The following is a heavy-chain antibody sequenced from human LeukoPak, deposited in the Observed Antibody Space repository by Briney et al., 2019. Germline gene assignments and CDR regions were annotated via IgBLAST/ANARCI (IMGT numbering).Heavy chain of an antibody. CDR2: FDPEDGET. J-gene: IGHJ1*01. CDR3: ARILGYCSSTSCYDREYFQH. D-gene: IGHD2-2*01. Sequence: ASVKVSCKVSGYTLTELSMHWVRQAPGKGLEWMGGFDPEDGETIYAQKFQGRVTMTEDTSTDTAYMELSSLRSDDTAVYYCARILGYCSSTSCYDREYFQHWGQGTLVTVSS. V-gene: IGHV1-24*01. CDR1: GYTLTELS.